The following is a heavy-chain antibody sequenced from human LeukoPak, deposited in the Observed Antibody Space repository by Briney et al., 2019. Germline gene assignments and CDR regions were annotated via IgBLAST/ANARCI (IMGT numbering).Heavy chain of an antibody. D-gene: IGHD1-1*01. CDR2: VNHRGDT. J-gene: IGHJ4*03. Sequence: SETLSLTCAVYGGSFSAYYWSWIRQSQGKVLQWIAEVNHRGDTNYNPSVKGRVTISVDTSKNQFSLKVTSLTAADTAVYYCARGPTISETGYFDYWGQGTLVTVSS. V-gene: IGHV4-34*01. CDR1: GGSFSAYY. CDR3: ARGPTISETGYFDY.